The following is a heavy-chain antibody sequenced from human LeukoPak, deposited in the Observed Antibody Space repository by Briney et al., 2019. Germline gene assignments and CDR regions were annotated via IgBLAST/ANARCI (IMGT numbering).Heavy chain of an antibody. Sequence: PGGSLRLSCVVSGFTFSTYSMNWVRQAPGKGLEWVAVISYEGSNKYYAASVKGRFTISRDNFKNTLDLQMNSLTAEDTAVYYCAKDHSGSYYGPFDSWGQGTLVTVSS. CDR1: GFTFSTYS. D-gene: IGHD1-26*01. V-gene: IGHV3-30*18. CDR2: ISYEGSNK. J-gene: IGHJ4*02. CDR3: AKDHSGSYYGPFDS.